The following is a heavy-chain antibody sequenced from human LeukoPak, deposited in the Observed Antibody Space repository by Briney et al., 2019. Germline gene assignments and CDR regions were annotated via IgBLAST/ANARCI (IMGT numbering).Heavy chain of an antibody. J-gene: IGHJ4*02. V-gene: IGHV3-30*04. CDR1: GFTFSSYA. D-gene: IGHD6-13*01. CDR3: ARVDSSSWYPGFDY. Sequence: PGRSLRLSCAASGFTFSSYAMHWVRQAPGKGLEWVAVISYDGSNKYYADSVKGRFTISRGNSKNTLYLQMNSLRAEDTAVYYCARVDSSSWYPGFDYWGQGTLVTVSS. CDR2: ISYDGSNK.